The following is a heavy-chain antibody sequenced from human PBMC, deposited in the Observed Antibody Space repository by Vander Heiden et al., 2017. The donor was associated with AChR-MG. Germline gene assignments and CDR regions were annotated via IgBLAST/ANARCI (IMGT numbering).Heavy chain of an antibody. CDR1: GFAFSDFG. CDR3: AKLNGYDGVDDAFDM. Sequence: EVQLLESGGRLVQPGGSLRLSGTASGFAFSDFGMSWVRQARGSGLECVSSFSKSAETTYYAASVKGRFTISRDNSKNTVYLQMNSLRAEDTAIYYCAKLNGYDGVDDAFDMWGQGTMVTVSS. V-gene: IGHV3-23*01. D-gene: IGHD5-12*01. J-gene: IGHJ3*02. CDR2: FSKSAETT.